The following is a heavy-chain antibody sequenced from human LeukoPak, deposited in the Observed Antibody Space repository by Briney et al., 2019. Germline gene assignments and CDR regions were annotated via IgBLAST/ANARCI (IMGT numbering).Heavy chain of an antibody. CDR2: IYYSGSP. CDR3: AKHAVSGSYYSPLDY. V-gene: IGHV4-39*01. Sequence: SETLSLTCTVSGGSISSTTYYWGWIRQPPGKGLEYIGCIYYSGSPDYNPSLKSRLTISVDRSKNQFSLQLSSVTAADTAIYFCAKHAVSGSYYSPLDYWGQGTLVTVSS. CDR1: GGSISSTTYY. D-gene: IGHD3-10*01. J-gene: IGHJ4*02.